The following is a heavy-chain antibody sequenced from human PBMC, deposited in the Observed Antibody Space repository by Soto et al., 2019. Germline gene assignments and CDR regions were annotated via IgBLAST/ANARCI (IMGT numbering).Heavy chain of an antibody. Sequence: QVQLVESEGGVVQPGRSLRLSCATSGFTFSRYGMHWVRQAPGKGLEWVAVIWYDGSNKYYADSVKGRFAISRDNSKNTMYMQVNSLRAEDTAVYYCARDPDEGIDGDYWGQGTLVTVSS. J-gene: IGHJ4*02. CDR2: IWYDGSNK. CDR1: GFTFSRYG. V-gene: IGHV3-33*01. CDR3: ARDPDEGIDGDY.